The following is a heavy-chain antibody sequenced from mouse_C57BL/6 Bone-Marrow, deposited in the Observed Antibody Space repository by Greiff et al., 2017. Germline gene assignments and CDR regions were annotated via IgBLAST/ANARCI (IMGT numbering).Heavy chain of an antibody. J-gene: IGHJ2*01. CDR3: SRGYYGSSYDY. Sequence: VQLVESGPELVKPGASVKISCKASGYAFSSSWMNWVKQRPGKGLEWIGRIYPGDGDTNYNGTFKGKATLTADKSSSTAYMQLSSLTSEDSAVYFCSRGYYGSSYDYWGQGTTLTVSS. CDR2: IYPGDGDT. CDR1: GYAFSSSW. D-gene: IGHD1-1*01. V-gene: IGHV1-82*01.